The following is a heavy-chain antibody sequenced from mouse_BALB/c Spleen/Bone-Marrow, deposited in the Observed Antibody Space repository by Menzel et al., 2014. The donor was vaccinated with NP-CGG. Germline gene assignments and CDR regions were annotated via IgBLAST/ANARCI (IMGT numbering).Heavy chain of an antibody. CDR1: GFSLTTYG. CDR2: IWAGGST. CDR3: ARAHYGYVLFDY. J-gene: IGHJ2*01. D-gene: IGHD2-2*01. V-gene: IGHV2-9*02. Sequence: VQLQQSGPGLVAPSQSLSITCTVSGFSLTTYGVRWVRQPPGKGLEWLGVIWAGGSTNYNSALMSRLSISKDNSKSQVFLKMNSLQTDDTAMYYCARAHYGYVLFDYWGQGTTLTVSS.